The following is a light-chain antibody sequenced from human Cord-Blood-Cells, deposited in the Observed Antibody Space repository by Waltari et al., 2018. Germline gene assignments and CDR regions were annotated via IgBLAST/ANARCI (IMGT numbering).Light chain of an antibody. CDR2: AAS. CDR1: QSITSY. Sequence: DLQMTQSLSHLSASVGDRVTITSLASQSITSYLNLYQQKPGKAPKLLIYAASSFPSGVPLRFSVSGSGTDFTLTSSSLQPEDFATYYCQQSYSTPYTFGQGTKLEIK. J-gene: IGKJ2*01. V-gene: IGKV1-39*01. CDR3: QQSYSTPYT.